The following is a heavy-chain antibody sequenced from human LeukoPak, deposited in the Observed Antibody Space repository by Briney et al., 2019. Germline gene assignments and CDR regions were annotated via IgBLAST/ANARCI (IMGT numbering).Heavy chain of an antibody. CDR3: AKSHGYSYGFDY. D-gene: IGHD5-18*01. V-gene: IGHV3-30*02. Sequence: GGSLRLSCAASGFTFSRYGMHWVRQAPGKGLEWVAFIRYDGSNKYYADSLKGRFTISRDNSKNTLYLQMNSLRAEDTAVYYCAKSHGYSYGFDYWGQGTLVTVSS. CDR1: GFTFSRYG. CDR2: IRYDGSNK. J-gene: IGHJ4*02.